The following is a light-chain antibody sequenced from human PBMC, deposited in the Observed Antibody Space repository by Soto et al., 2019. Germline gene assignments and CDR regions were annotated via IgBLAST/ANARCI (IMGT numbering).Light chain of an antibody. Sequence: EIVLTQSPATLSLSPGERATLSCRASQSVRSYLAWYQQKPGQAPRLLIYDASNRATGIPARFSGSGSGTDFTLTISSLEPEDFAVYYCQQYYNTPYTFGQGTTLEIK. CDR2: DAS. CDR1: QSVRSY. V-gene: IGKV3-11*01. CDR3: QQYYNTPYT. J-gene: IGKJ2*01.